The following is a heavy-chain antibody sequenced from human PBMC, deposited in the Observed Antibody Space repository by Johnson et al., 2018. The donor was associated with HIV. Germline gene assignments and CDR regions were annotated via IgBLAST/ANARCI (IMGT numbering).Heavy chain of an antibody. Sequence: VQLVESGGGLVQPGGSLRLSCAASGFTFSSYAMSWVRQAPGKGLEWVSAISGSGGSTYYADSVQGRFPISRDNSKNTLYLQMNSLRAEDTAVYYCAKDPSYIVATAMTDAFDIWGQGTMVTVSS. V-gene: IGHV3-23*04. CDR2: ISGSGGST. J-gene: IGHJ3*02. CDR3: AKDPSYIVATAMTDAFDI. D-gene: IGHD5-12*01. CDR1: GFTFSSYA.